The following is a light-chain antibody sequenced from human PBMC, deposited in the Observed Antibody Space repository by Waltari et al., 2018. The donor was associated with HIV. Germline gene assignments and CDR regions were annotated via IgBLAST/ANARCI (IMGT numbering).Light chain of an antibody. J-gene: IGLJ2*01. CDR1: GLGSKS. Sequence: VLTQPPSVSAAPGQTARISCEGNGLGSKSVHWYQQKPGQAPVVVVYDNYDRASNTPARISGSKSGNVATLTVARVEAADESDFHCQVWDGNSGQVVFGGGTRLIV. CDR2: DNY. V-gene: IGLV3-21*02. CDR3: QVWDGNSGQVV.